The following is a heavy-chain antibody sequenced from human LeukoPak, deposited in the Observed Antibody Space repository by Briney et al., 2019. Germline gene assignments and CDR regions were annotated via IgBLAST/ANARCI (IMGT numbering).Heavy chain of an antibody. J-gene: IGHJ4*02. CDR2: ISSSSSYI. CDR3: ARDRVRSGYANTFDY. D-gene: IGHD3-22*01. CDR1: GFTFSSYS. V-gene: IGHV3-21*01. Sequence: PGGSLRLSCAASGFTFSSYSMNWVRQAPGKGLEWVSSISSSSSYIYYADSVKGRFTISRDNAKNSLYLQMNSLRAEDTAVYYCARDRVRSGYANTFDYWGQGTLVTVSS.